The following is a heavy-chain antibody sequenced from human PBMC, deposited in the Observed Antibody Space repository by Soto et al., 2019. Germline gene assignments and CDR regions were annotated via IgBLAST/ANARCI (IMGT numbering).Heavy chain of an antibody. J-gene: IGHJ6*02. V-gene: IGHV1-18*04. CDR3: ARDCCTTDRCYTHHFDF. D-gene: IGHD2-8*01. CDR1: GYTFTSYG. Sequence: QVQLVQSGGEVTKPGASVKVSCKSSGYTFTSYGVSWVRQAPGQGLEWLGWISVYTGNTKQAQKFQDRVTLTTKASTSTAYMELGGLRFDDTAVFYCARDCCTTDRCYTHHFDFWGQGTTVTVSS. CDR2: ISVYTGNT.